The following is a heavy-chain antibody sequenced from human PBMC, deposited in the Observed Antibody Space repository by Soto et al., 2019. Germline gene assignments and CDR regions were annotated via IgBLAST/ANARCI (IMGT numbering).Heavy chain of an antibody. D-gene: IGHD6-19*01. Sequence: SETLSLTCGVSGGTIRSPDWWTWVRQPPGKGLEWIGEIFQSGSTNYTPSLESRVTISVDKSKNQFSLTLTSVTAADTAVYFCARGRGRYSSGWSWFDPWGPGILVTVSS. J-gene: IGHJ5*02. V-gene: IGHV4-4*02. CDR3: ARGRGRYSSGWSWFDP. CDR2: IFQSGST. CDR1: GGTIRSPDW.